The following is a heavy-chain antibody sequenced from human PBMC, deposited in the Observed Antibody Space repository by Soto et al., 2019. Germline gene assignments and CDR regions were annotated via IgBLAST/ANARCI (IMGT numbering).Heavy chain of an antibody. CDR1: GYTFTSYG. CDR2: ISAYNGNT. J-gene: IGHJ5*02. D-gene: IGHD3-3*01. Sequence: QVQLVQSGAEVKKPGASVKVSCKASGYTFTSYGISWVRQAPGQGLEWMGWISAYNGNTNYAQQLQGRVTMTTATSTSTVYMELRSLRSDDTAVYYCARVATNLYYDFGDWFDPWGQGTLVTVSS. CDR3: ARVATNLYYDFGDWFDP. V-gene: IGHV1-18*04.